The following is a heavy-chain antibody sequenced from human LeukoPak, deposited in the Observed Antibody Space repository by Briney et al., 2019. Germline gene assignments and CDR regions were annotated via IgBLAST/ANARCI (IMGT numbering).Heavy chain of an antibody. D-gene: IGHD3-22*01. CDR2: ISGSDGST. CDR3: ARDMYYDSSGYTFDY. J-gene: IGHJ4*02. V-gene: IGHV3-23*01. CDR1: GFTFRSYA. Sequence: GGSLRLSCAASGFTFRSYAMSWVRQAPGKGLEWVSAISGSDGSTYYADSVKGRFTISRDNSKNTLYLQMNSLRAEDAAVYYCARDMYYDSSGYTFDYWGQGTLVTASS.